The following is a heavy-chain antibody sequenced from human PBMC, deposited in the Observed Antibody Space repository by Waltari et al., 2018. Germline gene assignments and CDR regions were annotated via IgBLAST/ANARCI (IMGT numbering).Heavy chain of an antibody. CDR3: ARDRDRTAAGKAGNWFDP. Sequence: QVQLVQSGAEVKKPGASVKVSCKASGYTFTGYYMHWVRQAPGQGLEWMGRINPNSGGTNYAQKFQGRVTMTRDTSISTAYMELSRLRSDDTAVYYCARDRDRTAAGKAGNWFDPWGQGTLVTVSS. J-gene: IGHJ5*02. CDR1: GYTFTGYY. V-gene: IGHV1-2*06. CDR2: INPNSGGT. D-gene: IGHD6-13*01.